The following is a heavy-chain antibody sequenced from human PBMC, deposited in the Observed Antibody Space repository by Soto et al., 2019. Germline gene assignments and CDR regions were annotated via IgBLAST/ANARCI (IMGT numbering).Heavy chain of an antibody. CDR3: ARGSMAAMVYWNWFDP. CDR1: GGSISSSNW. V-gene: IGHV4-4*02. CDR2: IYHSETT. Sequence: ASETLSLTCAVSGGSISSSNWWSWVRQSPGKGLEWIGEIYHSETTTYNPSLESRITISVDTSKNQFSLNVNSVTAADTAVYYWARGSMAAMVYWNWFDPWGQGNLVTVFS. J-gene: IGHJ5*02. D-gene: IGHD5-18*01.